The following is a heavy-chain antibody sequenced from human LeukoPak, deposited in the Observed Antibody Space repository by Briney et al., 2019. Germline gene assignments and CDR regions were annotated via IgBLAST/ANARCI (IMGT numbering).Heavy chain of an antibody. CDR1: GYTFTSYD. V-gene: IGHV1-8*01. CDR3: ARAGDYDYVWGSYRDSYYYGMDV. Sequence: GASVKVSCKASGYTFTSYDINWVRQATGQGLEWMGWMNPNSGNTGYAQKFQGRVTMTRNTSISTAYMELSSLRSEDTAVYYCARAGDYDYVWGSYRDSYYYGMDVWGQGTTVTVSS. CDR2: MNPNSGNT. D-gene: IGHD3-16*02. J-gene: IGHJ6*02.